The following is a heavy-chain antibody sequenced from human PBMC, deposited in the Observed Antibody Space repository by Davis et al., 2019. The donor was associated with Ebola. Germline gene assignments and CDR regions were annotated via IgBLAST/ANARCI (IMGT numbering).Heavy chain of an antibody. Sequence: PAGSLRLSCDVSAPITTEDVMYFVRRAHGTGLEWIPVSEAGDTNFHANYAESVKGRFTFVRDNSKNTVFLQMNSLRVEDTAVYYCAKIVVRQSGDYWGQGTLVTVSS. J-gene: IGHJ4*02. CDR3: AKIVVRQSGDY. CDR2: SEAGDTNFHA. D-gene: IGHD3-10*01. V-gene: IGHV3-23*01. CDR1: APITTEDV.